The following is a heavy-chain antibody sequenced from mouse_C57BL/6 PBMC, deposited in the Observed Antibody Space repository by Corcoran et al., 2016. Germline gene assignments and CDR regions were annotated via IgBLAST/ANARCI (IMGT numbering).Heavy chain of an antibody. D-gene: IGHD2-3*01. Sequence: QIQLVQSGPELKKPGETVKISCKASGYTFTTYGMSWVKQAPGKGLKWRGWINTYSGVPTYADDFKGRFAFSLETSASTAYLQINNLKNEDTATYFCARFPDGYYPYYFDYWGQGTTLTVSS. V-gene: IGHV9-3*01. CDR2: INTYSGVP. CDR3: ARFPDGYYPYYFDY. CDR1: GYTFTTYG. J-gene: IGHJ2*01.